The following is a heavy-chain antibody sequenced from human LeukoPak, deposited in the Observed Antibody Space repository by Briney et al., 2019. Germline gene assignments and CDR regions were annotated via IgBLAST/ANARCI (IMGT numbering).Heavy chain of an antibody. D-gene: IGHD1-26*01. J-gene: IGHJ3*02. V-gene: IGHV3-21*01. CDR1: GFTFSSYS. CDR3: ARDRSLDAFDI. CDR2: ISSSSDYI. Sequence: PGGSLRLSCAASGFTFSSYSMNWVRQAPGKGLEWVSSISSSSDYIYYADSVKGRFTISRDNAKNSLYLQMNSLRAEDTAVYYCARDRSLDAFDIWGQGTMVTVSS.